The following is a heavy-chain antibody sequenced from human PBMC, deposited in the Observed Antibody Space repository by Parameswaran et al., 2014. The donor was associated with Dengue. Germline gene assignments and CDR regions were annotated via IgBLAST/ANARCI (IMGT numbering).Heavy chain of an antibody. J-gene: IGHJ4*02. CDR3: ASLSGIAVD. CDR2: IYYSGST. Sequence: WIRQPPGKGLEWIGSIYYSGSTYYNPSLKSRVTISVDTSKNQFSLKLSSVTAADTAVYYCASLSGIAVDWGQGTLVTVSS. V-gene: IGHV4-39*01. D-gene: IGHD6-19*01.